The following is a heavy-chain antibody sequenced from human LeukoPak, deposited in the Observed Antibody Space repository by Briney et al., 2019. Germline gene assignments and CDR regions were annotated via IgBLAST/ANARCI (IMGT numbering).Heavy chain of an antibody. J-gene: IGHJ6*02. CDR3: AKGGVTAAPGDYYYYGMDV. D-gene: IGHD5-18*01. Sequence: GGSLRLSCAASGFTFSSYAMSWVRQAPGKGLEWVSAISGSGGSTYYADSVKGRFAISRDNSRNTLYLQMNSLRAEDTAVYYCAKGGVTAAPGDYYYYGMDVWGQGTTVTVSS. V-gene: IGHV3-23*01. CDR2: ISGSGGST. CDR1: GFTFSSYA.